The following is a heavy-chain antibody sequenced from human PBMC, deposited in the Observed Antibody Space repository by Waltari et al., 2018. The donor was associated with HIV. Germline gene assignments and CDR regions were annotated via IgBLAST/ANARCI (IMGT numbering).Heavy chain of an antibody. CDR3: ARGASSDDWRSS. CDR1: GFTFSNYN. CDR2: IRSSSSNK. Sequence: EVQLVESGGGFVQPGGSLRLSCAASGFTFSNYNMNWVRQAPGKEPEVGSHIRSSSSNKYYADAVKGRFTISRDNAKNSLYRQMNSLRDEDTAMYYCARGASSDDWRSSWGQGTLVTVSS. J-gene: IGHJ5*02. V-gene: IGHV3-48*02. D-gene: IGHD3-16*01.